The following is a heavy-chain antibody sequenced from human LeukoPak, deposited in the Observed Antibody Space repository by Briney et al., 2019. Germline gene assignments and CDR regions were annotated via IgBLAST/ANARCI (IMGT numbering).Heavy chain of an antibody. J-gene: IGHJ4*02. CDR2: IIPILGVT. Sequence: SVKVSCKASGSTFSSYTINWVRQAPGQGLEWMGRIIPILGVTNYAQKFQGRVTITADKSTSAAYMELSTLTSEDTAVYYCARDRRLKSGTYYYFDYWGQGTLVTVSS. CDR1: GSTFSSYT. CDR3: ARDRRLKSGTYYYFDY. D-gene: IGHD1-26*01. V-gene: IGHV1-69*04.